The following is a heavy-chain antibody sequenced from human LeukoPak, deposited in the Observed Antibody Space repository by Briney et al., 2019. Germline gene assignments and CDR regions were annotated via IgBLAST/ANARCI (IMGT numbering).Heavy chain of an antibody. J-gene: IGHJ4*02. CDR3: ASPLYSSTWGLDY. CDR1: GFTFSSYW. CDR2: IKQDGSEK. Sequence: GGSLRLSCAASGFTFSSYWMSWVRQAPGKGLEWMANIKQDGSEKYYVDSVKGRFTISRDNANNSLHLQMNSLRAEDTAIYYCASPLYSSTWGLDYWGQGTLVTVSS. D-gene: IGHD6-13*01. V-gene: IGHV3-7*01.